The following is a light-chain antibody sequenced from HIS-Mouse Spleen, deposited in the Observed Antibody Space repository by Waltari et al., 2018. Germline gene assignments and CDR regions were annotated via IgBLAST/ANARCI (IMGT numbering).Light chain of an antibody. V-gene: IGLV1-40*01. J-gene: IGLJ3*02. CDR3: QSYDSSLSGWV. CDR2: GNS. Sequence: QSVLTQPPSVSGAPGQRVTISCTGSSSNIGAGYDVHWYQQLPGTAPKLLIYGNSNRPSGVPDRCAGSKSGTSASLAITGLQADDEADYYCQSYDSSLSGWVFGGGTKLTVL. CDR1: SSNIGAGYD.